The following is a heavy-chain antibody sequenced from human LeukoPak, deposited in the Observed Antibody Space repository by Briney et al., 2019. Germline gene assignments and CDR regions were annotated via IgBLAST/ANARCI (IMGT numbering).Heavy chain of an antibody. V-gene: IGHV4-34*01. CDR2: INHSGST. CDR3: ARQGTVVTLYYFDY. J-gene: IGHJ4*02. Sequence: ETLSLTCAVYGGSFSGYYWSWIRQPPGKGLEWIGEINHSGSTNYNPSLKSRVTISVDTSKNQFSLKLSSVTAADTAVYYCARQGTVVTLYYFDYWGQGTLVTVSS. CDR1: GGSFSGYY. D-gene: IGHD4-23*01.